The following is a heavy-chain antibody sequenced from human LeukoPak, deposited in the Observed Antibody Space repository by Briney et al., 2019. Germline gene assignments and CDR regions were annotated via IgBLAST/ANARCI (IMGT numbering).Heavy chain of an antibody. CDR2: IIPIFGTA. Sequence: ASVKVSCKASGGTFSSYAISWVRQAPGQGLEWMGGIIPIFGTANYAQKFQGRVTITADESTSTAYMELSSLRSEDTAVYYCATSFNTLYYYYYYYMDVWGKGTTVTISS. D-gene: IGHD2-2*01. J-gene: IGHJ6*03. V-gene: IGHV1-69*01. CDR3: ATSFNTLYYYYYYYMDV. CDR1: GGTFSSYA.